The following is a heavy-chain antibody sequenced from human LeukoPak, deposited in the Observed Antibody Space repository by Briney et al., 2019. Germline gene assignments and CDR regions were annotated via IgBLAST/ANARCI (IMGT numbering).Heavy chain of an antibody. CDR1: GFTFSSYE. Sequence: GGSLRLPCAASGFTFSSYEMNWVRQAPGKGLEWVSYISSSGSTIYYADSVKGRFTISRDNSKNTLYLQMNGLRAEDTAVYYCARESGDDYGVYYFDYWGQGTLVTVSS. J-gene: IGHJ4*02. D-gene: IGHD4-17*01. CDR3: ARESGDDYGVYYFDY. V-gene: IGHV3-48*03. CDR2: ISSSGSTI.